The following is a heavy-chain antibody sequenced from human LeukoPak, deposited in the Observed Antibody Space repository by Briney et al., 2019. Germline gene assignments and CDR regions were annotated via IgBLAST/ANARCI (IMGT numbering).Heavy chain of an antibody. J-gene: IGHJ4*02. D-gene: IGHD3-22*01. CDR3: ARAQDFSDSSGPNYLDF. CDR1: GYSLSSGFF. V-gene: IGHV4-38-2*02. CDR2: FSHRGGS. Sequence: PSETLSLTCTVSGYSLSSGFFCAWIRQSPGKGLEWIGSFSHRGGSYHNPSLKSRVTISVDTSKNQFSLKLLSVTAADTAVYYCARAQDFSDSSGPNYLDFWGQGILVTVSS.